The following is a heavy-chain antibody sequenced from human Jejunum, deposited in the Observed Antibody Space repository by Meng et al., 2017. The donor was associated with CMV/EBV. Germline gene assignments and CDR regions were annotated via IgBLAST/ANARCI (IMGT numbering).Heavy chain of an antibody. J-gene: IGHJ4*02. CDR1: TFNNYA. V-gene: IGHV1-69*06. Sequence: TFNNYAMSWGRQAPGQGLEWMGGIISVDGTTKYAEKFRDRVTITADKSTTTAYLEMSSLRSDDTALYYCATPVKHYAAWGGYPPFDFWGQGTLVTVSS. D-gene: IGHD5-12*01. CDR2: IISVDGTT. CDR3: ATPVKHYAAWGGYPPFDF.